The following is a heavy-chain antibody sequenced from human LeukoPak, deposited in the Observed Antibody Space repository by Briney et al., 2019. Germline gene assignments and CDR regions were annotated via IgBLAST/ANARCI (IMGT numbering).Heavy chain of an antibody. CDR3: ARGTYGYYMDV. V-gene: IGHV4-38-2*02. Sequence: SETLSLTCSGSNYSISNSLYWGWLRQPPGKGLEWIGSIYRSGSSFYNPSLKSRVTISLDTSKNQFSLKLSSVTAADTAVYFCARGTYGYYMDVWGKGTTVTVSS. CDR1: NYSISNSLY. J-gene: IGHJ6*03. D-gene: IGHD4-17*01. CDR2: IYRSGSS.